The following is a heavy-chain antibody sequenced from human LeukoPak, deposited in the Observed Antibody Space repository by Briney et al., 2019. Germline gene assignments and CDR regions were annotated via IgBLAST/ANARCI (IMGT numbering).Heavy chain of an antibody. V-gene: IGHV3-23*01. CDR1: GFTFSSYG. J-gene: IGHJ5*02. D-gene: IGHD3-10*01. Sequence: PGGSLRLSCAASGFTFSSYGMSWVRQAPGKGLEWVSAISGSGGSTYYADSVKGRFTISRDNSKNTLYLQMNSLRAEDTAVYYCAKGGSGSYLVVFWFDPWGQGTLVTVSS. CDR2: ISGSGGST. CDR3: AKGGSGSYLVVFWFDP.